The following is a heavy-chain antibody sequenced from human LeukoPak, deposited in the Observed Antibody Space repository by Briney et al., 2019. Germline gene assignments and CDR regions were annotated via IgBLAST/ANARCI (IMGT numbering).Heavy chain of an antibody. CDR1: GYTFTGYY. V-gene: IGHV1-8*03. Sequence: GASVKVSCKASGYTFTGYYMHWVRQAPGQGLEWMGWMNPNSGNTGYAQKFQGRVTITRNTSISTAYMELSSLRSEDTAVYYCARAMGMRDFDYWGQGTLVTVSS. CDR3: ARAMGMRDFDY. CDR2: MNPNSGNT. D-gene: IGHD6-13*01. J-gene: IGHJ4*02.